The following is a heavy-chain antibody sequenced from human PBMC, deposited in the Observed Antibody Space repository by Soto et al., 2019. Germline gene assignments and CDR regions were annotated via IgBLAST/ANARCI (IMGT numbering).Heavy chain of an antibody. J-gene: IGHJ4*02. D-gene: IGHD3-16*01. Sequence: GESLKISCKASGYGFSGYWIGWVRQLPGKGLEWMGIIYPGDSNTKYSPSFQGQVTMSADKSISTAYLHLSSLKASATAMYYCARLTGCFSERNILFDFWGQGTLVTVSS. CDR1: GYGFSGYW. CDR2: IYPGDSNT. CDR3: ARLTGCFSERNILFDF. V-gene: IGHV5-51*01.